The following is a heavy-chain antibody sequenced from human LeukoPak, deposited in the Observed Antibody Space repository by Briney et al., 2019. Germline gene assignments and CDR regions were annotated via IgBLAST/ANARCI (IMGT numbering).Heavy chain of an antibody. Sequence: ASVKVSCKASGYTFTSFYMYWVRQAPGQGLEWMGIINPSGGSTSYAQKFQGRLTMTRDTSTSTVYMELSSLRSEDTAVYYCARDDSGAKVDIDYWGQGTLLIVSS. J-gene: IGHJ4*02. V-gene: IGHV1-46*01. CDR2: INPSGGST. D-gene: IGHD5-12*01. CDR1: GYTFTSFY. CDR3: ARDDSGAKVDIDY.